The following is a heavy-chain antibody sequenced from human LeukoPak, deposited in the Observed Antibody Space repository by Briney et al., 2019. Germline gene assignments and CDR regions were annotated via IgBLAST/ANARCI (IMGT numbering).Heavy chain of an antibody. CDR2: IYYSGST. CDR1: GGSISSYY. V-gene: IGHV4-59*12. J-gene: IGHJ4*02. CDR3: ARGPGPFDY. Sequence: SETLSLTCTVSGGSISSYYWSWIRQPPGKGLEWIGYIYYSGSTNYNPSLKSRVTISVDTSKNQFSLKLSSVTAADTAVYYCARGPGPFDYWGQGTLVTVSS.